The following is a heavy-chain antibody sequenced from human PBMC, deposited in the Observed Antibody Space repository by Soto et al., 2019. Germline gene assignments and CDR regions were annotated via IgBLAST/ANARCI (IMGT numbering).Heavy chain of an antibody. Sequence: EVQLLESGGGVVQPGGSLRLSCAASGFTFSAYAMSWVRQAPGKGLQWVSGVGGSDTDKHYADSVRGRFTVSRDNSKNTLCLQMNSLRADDTAVYYCAKDATAVNGVWDPFDMWGQGTEVTVSS. J-gene: IGHJ3*02. CDR2: VGGSDTDK. V-gene: IGHV3-23*01. CDR3: AKDATAVNGVWDPFDM. CDR1: GFTFSAYA. D-gene: IGHD2-8*01.